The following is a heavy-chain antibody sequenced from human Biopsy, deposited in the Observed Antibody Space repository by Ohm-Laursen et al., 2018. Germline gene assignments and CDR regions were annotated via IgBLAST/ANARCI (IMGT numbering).Heavy chain of an antibody. CDR1: GESFNGYY. V-gene: IGHV4-34*01. CDR3: GRGVDYYDPYHYYALDV. Sequence: SETLSLTCAVYGESFNGYYWSWIRQTPGKGLEWIGEINHSGRTNYNPSLKSRVTISVDTSKNQFSLKVRSGTAADTAVYYCGRGVDYYDPYHYYALDVWGQGTTVTVSS. J-gene: IGHJ6*02. CDR2: INHSGRT. D-gene: IGHD3-22*01.